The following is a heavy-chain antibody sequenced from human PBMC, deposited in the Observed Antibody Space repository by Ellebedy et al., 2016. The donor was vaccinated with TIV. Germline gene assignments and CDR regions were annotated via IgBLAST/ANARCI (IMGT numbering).Heavy chain of an antibody. CDR3: AKEERLRYFDWLSHFDY. D-gene: IGHD3-9*01. V-gene: IGHV3-23*01. J-gene: IGHJ4*02. CDR1: GFTFSSYA. Sequence: GESLKISXAASGFTFSSYAMSWVRQAPGKGLEWVSAISGSGGSTYYADSVKGRFTISRDNSKNTLYLQMNSLRAEDTAVYYCAKEERLRYFDWLSHFDYWGQGTLVTVSS. CDR2: ISGSGGST.